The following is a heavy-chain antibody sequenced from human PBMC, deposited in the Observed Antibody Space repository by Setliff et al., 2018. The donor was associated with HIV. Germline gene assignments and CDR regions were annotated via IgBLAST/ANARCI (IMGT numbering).Heavy chain of an antibody. Sequence: ASVKVSCKASGYSFSTYSLHWVRRAPGQGLEWVGWISAGGHQTKYSEKFQDRVTITTDTSASRAYLQLSALRSEDTAVFYCAIGGGDGHPTWVYWGRGTLVTVSS. CDR3: AIGGGDGHPTWVY. V-gene: IGHV1-3*01. CDR1: GYSFSTYS. J-gene: IGHJ4*02. D-gene: IGHD3-16*01. CDR2: ISAGGHQT.